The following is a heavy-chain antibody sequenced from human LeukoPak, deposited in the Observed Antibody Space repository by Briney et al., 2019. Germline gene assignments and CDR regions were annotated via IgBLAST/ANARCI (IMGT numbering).Heavy chain of an antibody. V-gene: IGHV3-30*02. CDR1: GFTFSSYG. D-gene: IGHD3-16*01. Sequence: GGSLRLSCAASGFTFSSYGMHWVRQAPGKGLEWVAFIRYDGSNKYYADSVKGRFTISRDNSKNTLYLQMNSLRAEDTAVYYCARVDYVWGSYVYNYWGQGTLVTVSS. CDR3: ARVDYVWGSYVYNY. J-gene: IGHJ4*02. CDR2: IRYDGSNK.